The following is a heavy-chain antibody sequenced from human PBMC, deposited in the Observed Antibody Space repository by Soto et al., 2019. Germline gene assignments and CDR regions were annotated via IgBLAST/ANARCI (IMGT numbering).Heavy chain of an antibody. J-gene: IGHJ4*02. CDR2: ISNSGSTI. D-gene: IGHD6-19*01. Sequence: EVQLVESGGGLVQPGGSLRLSCAASGFTFSSYSMNWVRQAPGKGLEWVSYISNSGSTIYSADSVKGRFTISRDNAKNSLYLQMNSLRAEDTAVYYCAGALSSGSPEDDYWGQVTLVTVAS. V-gene: IGHV3-48*01. CDR3: AGALSSGSPEDDY. CDR1: GFTFSSYS.